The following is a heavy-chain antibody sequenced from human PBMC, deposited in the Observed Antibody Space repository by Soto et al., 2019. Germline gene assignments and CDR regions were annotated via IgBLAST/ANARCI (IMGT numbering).Heavy chain of an antibody. Sequence: PSETLSLTCAVYGGSFSGYYWSWIRQPPGKGLEWIGEINHSGSTNYNPSLKSRVTISVDTSKNQFSLKLSSVTAAGTAVYYCARSHYDFWSGYLSWFDPWGQGTLVTVSS. CDR3: ARSHYDFWSGYLSWFDP. D-gene: IGHD3-3*01. J-gene: IGHJ5*02. CDR1: GGSFSGYY. CDR2: INHSGST. V-gene: IGHV4-34*01.